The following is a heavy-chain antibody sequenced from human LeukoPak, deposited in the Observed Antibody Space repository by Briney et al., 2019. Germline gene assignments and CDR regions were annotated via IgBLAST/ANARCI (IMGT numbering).Heavy chain of an antibody. V-gene: IGHV3-23*01. CDR2: ISGSGGST. CDR3: AKAPLSLYYYDSSGYPYYFDY. CDR1: GFTFSSYA. D-gene: IGHD3-22*01. Sequence: GGSLRLSCVASGFTFSSYAMSWVRQAPGKGLEWVSDISGSGGSTYYADSVKGRFSISRDNSKNTLYLQINSLRAEYTAVYYCAKAPLSLYYYDSSGYPYYFDYWGQGTLVTVSS. J-gene: IGHJ4*02.